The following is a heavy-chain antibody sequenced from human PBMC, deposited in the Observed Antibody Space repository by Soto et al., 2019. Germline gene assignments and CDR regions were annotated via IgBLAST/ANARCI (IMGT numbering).Heavy chain of an antibody. J-gene: IGHJ6*02. CDR1: KSIFSGYG. V-gene: IGHV3-33*01. CDR2: IWYDGSNK. Sequence: GGSMRISCAASKSIFSGYGMHWVRQAPGKGLDWVAVIWYDGSNKYYADSVKGRFTISRDNSKNTLYLQMNSLRAEDTAVYYCARPYGDYYYYGMDVWGQGTTVTVSS. D-gene: IGHD4-17*01. CDR3: ARPYGDYYYYGMDV.